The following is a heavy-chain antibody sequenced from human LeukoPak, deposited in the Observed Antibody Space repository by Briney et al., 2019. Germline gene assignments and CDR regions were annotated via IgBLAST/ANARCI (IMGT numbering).Heavy chain of an antibody. Sequence: GRSLRLSCAASGFTFSSYAMHWVRRAPGKGLEWVAVISYDGSNKYYADSVKGRFTISRDNSKNTLYLQMNSLRAGDTAVYYCARELVSLGTGYFDLWGRGTLVTVSS. CDR2: ISYDGSNK. J-gene: IGHJ2*01. CDR1: GFTFSSYA. V-gene: IGHV3-30*04. D-gene: IGHD7-27*01. CDR3: ARELVSLGTGYFDL.